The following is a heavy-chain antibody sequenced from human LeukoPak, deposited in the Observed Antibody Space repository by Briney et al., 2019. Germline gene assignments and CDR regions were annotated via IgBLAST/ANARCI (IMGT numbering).Heavy chain of an antibody. V-gene: IGHV3-30*18. J-gene: IGHJ4*02. CDR2: ISYDGSNK. CDR1: GFTFSSYG. CDR3: AKDREQWLGPGYFDY. Sequence: GGSLRLSCAASGFTFSSYGMHWVRQAPGKGLERVAVISYDGSNKYYADSVKGRFTISRDNSKNTLYLQMNSLRAEDTAVYYCAKDREQWLGPGYFDYWGQGTLVTVSS. D-gene: IGHD6-19*01.